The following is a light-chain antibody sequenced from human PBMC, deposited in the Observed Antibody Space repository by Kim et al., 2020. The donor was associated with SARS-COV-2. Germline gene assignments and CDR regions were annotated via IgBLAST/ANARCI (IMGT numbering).Light chain of an antibody. CDR2: EAS. J-gene: IGKJ2*01. CDR1: QDISKY. CDR3: LQFDNLPYT. V-gene: IGKV1-33*01. Sequence: SASVGDSVTITCQASQDISKYLNWYQHKPGKAPKLLISEASNLKTGIPSRFSGSASGTDFTFTISTLQPEDVAIYYCLQFDNLPYTFGQGTKLEI.